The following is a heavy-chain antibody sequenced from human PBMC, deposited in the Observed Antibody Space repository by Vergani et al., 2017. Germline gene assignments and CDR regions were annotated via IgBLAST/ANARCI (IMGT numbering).Heavy chain of an antibody. CDR1: GFTFSSYW. J-gene: IGHJ4*02. CDR2: IKQDGSEK. CDR3: ARDTYYFDTSGYYLDY. D-gene: IGHD3-22*01. Sequence: EVQLVESGGGLVQPGGSLRLSCAASGFTFSSYWMSWVRQAPGKGLEWVAKIKQDGSEKDYVDSVKGRFTTSRDNAKNSLYLQMNSLRAEDTAVYFCARDTYYFDTSGYYLDYWGQGTLVTVSA. V-gene: IGHV3-7*01.